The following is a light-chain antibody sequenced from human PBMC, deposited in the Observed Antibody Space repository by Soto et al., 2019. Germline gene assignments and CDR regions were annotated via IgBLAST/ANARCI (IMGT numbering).Light chain of an antibody. Sequence: DIQLTQSPSFLSASVGDRVTITCRAALAIRSFVAWYQQKPGKGPKFLMHGTSIVQDGVPSRFSGSGSGTEFTLTISSLQPEDFATYFCQQLEAFPTFGGGTKVEIK. CDR1: LAIRSF. J-gene: IGKJ4*01. V-gene: IGKV1-9*01. CDR2: GTS. CDR3: QQLEAFPT.